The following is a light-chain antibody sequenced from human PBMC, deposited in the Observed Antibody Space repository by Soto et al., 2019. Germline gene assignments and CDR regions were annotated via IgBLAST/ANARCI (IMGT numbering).Light chain of an antibody. Sequence: DIQMTQSPSTLSASVGDRVTITCRASQSIGSWLTWHQQKPGKAPKLLIYKASTLESGVPSRFSGSGSGTEFTLTISSLQPDDFATYYCQQYYSYVYTFGQGTKLE. V-gene: IGKV1-5*03. CDR3: QQYYSYVYT. CDR1: QSIGSW. CDR2: KAS. J-gene: IGKJ2*01.